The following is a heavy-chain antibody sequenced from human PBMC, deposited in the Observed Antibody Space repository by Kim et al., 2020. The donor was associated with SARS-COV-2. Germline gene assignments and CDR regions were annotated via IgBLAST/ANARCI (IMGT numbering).Heavy chain of an antibody. CDR2: IWYDGSNK. J-gene: IGHJ6*02. V-gene: IGHV3-33*01. Sequence: GGSLRLSCAASGFTFSSYGMHWVRQAPGKGLEWVAVIWYDGSNKYYADSVKGRFTISRDNSKNTLYLQMNSLRAEDTAVYYCARDDYDPNVSWDYYYYYGMDVWGQGTTVTVSS. CDR1: GFTFSSYG. D-gene: IGHD3-16*01. CDR3: ARDDYDPNVSWDYYYYYGMDV.